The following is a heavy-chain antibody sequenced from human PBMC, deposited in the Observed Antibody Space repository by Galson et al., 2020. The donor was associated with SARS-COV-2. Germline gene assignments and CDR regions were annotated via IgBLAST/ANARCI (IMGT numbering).Heavy chain of an antibody. CDR1: RFTFSEFA. CDR3: AKDRTPRNGNWDAFDI. CDR2: ISGGGEHT. Sequence: SCAASRFTFSEFAMTWVRQAPGKGLEWVSSISGGGEHTYYADAVKGRFTISRDNSKNTLYLQMNSLRADDTAVYYCAKDRTPRNGNWDAFDIWGQGTMVTVSS. V-gene: IGHV3-23*01. J-gene: IGHJ3*02. D-gene: IGHD2-8*01.